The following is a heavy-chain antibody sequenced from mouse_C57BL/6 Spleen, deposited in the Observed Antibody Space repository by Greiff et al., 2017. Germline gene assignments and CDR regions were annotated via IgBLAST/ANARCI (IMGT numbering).Heavy chain of an antibody. J-gene: IGHJ4*01. CDR2: INPSNGGT. Sequence: QVQLQQPGTELVKPGASVKLSCKASGYTFTSYWMHWVKPRPGQGLEWIGNINPSNGGTNYNEKFKSKATLTVDKSSSTAYMQLSSLTSEDSAVYYCARRYYGSSYVGYAMDYWGQGTSVTVSS. V-gene: IGHV1-53*01. D-gene: IGHD1-1*01. CDR1: GYTFTSYW. CDR3: ARRYYGSSYVGYAMDY.